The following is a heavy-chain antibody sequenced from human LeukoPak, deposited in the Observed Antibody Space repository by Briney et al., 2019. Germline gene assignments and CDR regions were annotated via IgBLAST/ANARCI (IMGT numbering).Heavy chain of an antibody. V-gene: IGHV3-7*01. CDR3: ASGHFDWLL. CDR2: INPDGSDR. Sequence: GGSLRLSCEASGFSFSNYWMSWVRQAPGSWLEWVANINPDGSDRRYMDPVNGRFTISRDNARNSLYLQMNYLRVEDTAVYYCASGHFDWLLGGQGALVTVSS. D-gene: IGHD3-9*01. CDR1: GFSFSNYW. J-gene: IGHJ4*02.